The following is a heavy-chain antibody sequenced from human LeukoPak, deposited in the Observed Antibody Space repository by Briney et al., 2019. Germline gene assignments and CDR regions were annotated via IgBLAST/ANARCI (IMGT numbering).Heavy chain of an antibody. D-gene: IGHD2-15*01. J-gene: IGHJ4*02. V-gene: IGHV3-23*01. CDR3: AREIGQAAPHALDY. Sequence: QPGGSMRLSCAASGFTFSSYAMTWVRQAPGKGLEWVSTISGNGVRTYYTDSVKGRFTISRDNSMNTLILQMNSLKPEDTAVYYCAREIGQAAPHALDYWGQGTLVTVSS. CDR2: ISGNGVRT. CDR1: GFTFSSYA.